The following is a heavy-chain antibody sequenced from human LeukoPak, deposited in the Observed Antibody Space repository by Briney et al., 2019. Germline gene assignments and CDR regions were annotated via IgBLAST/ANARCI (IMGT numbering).Heavy chain of an antibody. Sequence: KPSETLSLTCTVSGGSISSYYWSWIRQPPGKGLEWIGYIYYSGSTNYNPSLKSRVTISVDTSKNQFSLKLSSVTAADTAVYYCARDQRWLQLPFDYWGQGTLVTVSS. D-gene: IGHD5-24*01. CDR3: ARDQRWLQLPFDY. J-gene: IGHJ4*02. CDR2: IYYSGST. V-gene: IGHV4-59*12. CDR1: GGSISSYY.